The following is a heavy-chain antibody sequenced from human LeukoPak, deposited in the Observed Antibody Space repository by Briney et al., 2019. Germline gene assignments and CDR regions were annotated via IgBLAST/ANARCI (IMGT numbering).Heavy chain of an antibody. Sequence: PSETLSLTCAVSGGSIISTNWWSWVRQPPWKGLEWIGEIYHTGSTSYNPSLKSRVTISVDKSKNQFSLKLISVTAADTFFFQAEDGIRYFDTNQNWFDPWGQGALVTVSS. J-gene: IGHJ5*02. CDR1: GGSIISTNW. V-gene: IGHV4-4*02. D-gene: IGHD3-9*01. CDR2: IYHTGST. CDR3: EDGIRYFDTNQNWFDP.